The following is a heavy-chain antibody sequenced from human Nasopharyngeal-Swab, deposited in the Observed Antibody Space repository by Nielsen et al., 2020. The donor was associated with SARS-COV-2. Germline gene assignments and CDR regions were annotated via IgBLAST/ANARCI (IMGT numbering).Heavy chain of an antibody. CDR1: GDSISYSY. J-gene: IGHJ4*02. CDR3: ARGGDGGLAHFDY. V-gene: IGHV4-59*01. Sequence: SETLSLTCTVSGDSISYSYWSWIRQPPGKRLEWIGYIYNSGRTTDYNPSLKSRVTISLDTSKNQFSLKLSSVTAADTAVYYCARGGDGGLAHFDYWGQGNLVTVSS. CDR2: IYNSGRT. D-gene: IGHD2-21*01.